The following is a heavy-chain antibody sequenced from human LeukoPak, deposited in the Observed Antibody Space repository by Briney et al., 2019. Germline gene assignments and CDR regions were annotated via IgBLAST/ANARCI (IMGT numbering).Heavy chain of an antibody. Sequence: SETLSLTCTVSGGSVSSHFWSWIRQPPGKGLEWIGYMYYSGSTNYNPSLKSRVTISIDTSKNQFSLQLSSVTAADTAVYYCARLDNGRGAFDYWAREPWSPSPQ. J-gene: IGHJ4*02. CDR3: ARLDNGRGAFDY. CDR1: GGSVSSHF. CDR2: MYYSGST. V-gene: IGHV4-59*02. D-gene: IGHD1-26*01.